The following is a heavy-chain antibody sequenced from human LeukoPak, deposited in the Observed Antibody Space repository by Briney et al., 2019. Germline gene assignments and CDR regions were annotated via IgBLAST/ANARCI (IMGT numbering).Heavy chain of an antibody. Sequence: PGGSLRLSCAASGFTFSTYGMHWVRQAPGKGLEWVAVISYNGVNKYYADSVKGRFTISRDNSKNTLYLQMNSLRAEDTAVYYCARDHRVRATLFDYWGQGTLVTVSS. CDR3: ARDHRVRATLFDY. CDR1: GFTFSTYG. J-gene: IGHJ4*02. V-gene: IGHV3-30*03. D-gene: IGHD5-12*01. CDR2: ISYNGVNK.